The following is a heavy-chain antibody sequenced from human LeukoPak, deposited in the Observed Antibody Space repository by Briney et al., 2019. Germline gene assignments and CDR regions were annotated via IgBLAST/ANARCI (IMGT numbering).Heavy chain of an antibody. CDR1: GYTLTELS. J-gene: IGHJ4*02. V-gene: IGHV1-24*01. CDR2: FDPEDGET. CDR3: AASQRITMVRGDRRVDY. D-gene: IGHD3-10*01. Sequence: ASVKVSCKVSGYTLTELSMHWVRQAPGKGLEGMGGFDPEDGETIYAQKFQGRVTMTEDTSTDTAYMELSSLRSEDTAVYYCAASQRITMVRGDRRVDYWGQGTLVTVSS.